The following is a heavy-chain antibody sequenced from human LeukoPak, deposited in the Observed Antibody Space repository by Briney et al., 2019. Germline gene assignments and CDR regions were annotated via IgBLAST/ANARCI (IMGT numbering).Heavy chain of an antibody. V-gene: IGHV3-73*01. D-gene: IGHD2-2*01. CDR3: SSGGYCTSTSCYGNY. Sequence: GGSLRLSCAASGFTFSGSAMHWVRQASGKGLEWVGRIRSKANSYATAYAASVKGRFTISRDDSKNTAYLQMNSLKTEDTAVYYCSSGGYCTSTSCYGNYWGQGTLVTVSS. CDR2: IRSKANSYAT. J-gene: IGHJ4*02. CDR1: GFTFSGSA.